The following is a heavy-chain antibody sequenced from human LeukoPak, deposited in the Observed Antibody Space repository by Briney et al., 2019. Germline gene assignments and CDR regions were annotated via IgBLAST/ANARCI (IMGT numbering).Heavy chain of an antibody. D-gene: IGHD3-22*01. CDR2: IYYSGST. V-gene: IGHV4-59*01. J-gene: IGHJ4*02. CDR1: GGSISSYY. Sequence: SETLSLTCTVSGGSISSYYWSWIRQPPGKGLEWIGYIYYSGSTNYNPSLKSRVIISVDTSKNQFSLKLSSVTAADTAVYYCASSSLNAYYYDSDYWGQGTLVTVSS. CDR3: ASSSLNAYYYDSDY.